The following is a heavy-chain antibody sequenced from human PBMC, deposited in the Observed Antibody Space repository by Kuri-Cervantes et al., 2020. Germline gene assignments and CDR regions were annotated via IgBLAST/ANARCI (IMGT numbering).Heavy chain of an antibody. D-gene: IGHD2-2*01. V-gene: IGHV4-34*01. CDR2: INHSGST. Sequence: ESLKISCTASGFTFGDYAMSWFRQAPGKGLEWIGEINHSGSTNYNPSLKSRVTISVDTSKNQFSLKLSSVTAADTAVYYCARGAIGYCSSTSCYRGRSSSKIWFDPWGQGTLVTVSS. CDR3: ARGAIGYCSSTSCYRGRSSSKIWFDP. CDR1: GFTFGDYA. J-gene: IGHJ5*02.